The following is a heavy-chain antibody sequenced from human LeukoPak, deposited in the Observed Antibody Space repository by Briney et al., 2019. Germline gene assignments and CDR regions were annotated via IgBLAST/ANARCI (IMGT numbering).Heavy chain of an antibody. Sequence: PGGSLRLSCAASGFTFSSYSMNWVRQAPGKGLEWVSSISSSSSYIYYADSVKGRFTISRDNAKNSLYLQMNSLRAEDTAVYYCARDGPVGATTDSAFDIWGQGTMVTVSS. D-gene: IGHD1-26*01. CDR3: ARDGPVGATTDSAFDI. CDR1: GFTFSSYS. CDR2: ISSSSSYI. J-gene: IGHJ3*02. V-gene: IGHV3-21*01.